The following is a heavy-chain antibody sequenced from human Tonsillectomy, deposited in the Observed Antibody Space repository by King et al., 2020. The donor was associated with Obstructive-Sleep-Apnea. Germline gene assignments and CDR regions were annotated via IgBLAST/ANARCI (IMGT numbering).Heavy chain of an antibody. J-gene: IGHJ4*02. CDR2: IYYSGST. Sequence: VQLQESGPGLVKPSETLSLTCTVSGGSISNYYWSWIRPPPGKGLEWIGSIYYSGSTNYNPSLKSRVTMSVDRSENQFSLQLTSVTAADTAVYYCARVRRSVWYPAFDYWGQGTLVTVSS. V-gene: IGHV4-59*01. CDR3: ARVRRSVWYPAFDY. D-gene: IGHD6-19*01. CDR1: GGSISNYY.